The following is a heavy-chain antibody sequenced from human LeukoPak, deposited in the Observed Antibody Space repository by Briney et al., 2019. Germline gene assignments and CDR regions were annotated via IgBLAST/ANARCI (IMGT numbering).Heavy chain of an antibody. D-gene: IGHD3-3*01. CDR1: GFIFSDYG. J-gene: IGHJ4*02. V-gene: IGHV3-30*18. Sequence: GGSLRLSCAASGFIFSDYGMHWVRQAPDKGLQWVAVMSSDGSNEYYAYSVKGRFTISRDNSKNTLYLQMKSLRAEDTAVYYCAKDRSRGYYSVGESRGQGTLVTVSS. CDR2: MSSDGSNE. CDR3: AKDRSRGYYSVGES.